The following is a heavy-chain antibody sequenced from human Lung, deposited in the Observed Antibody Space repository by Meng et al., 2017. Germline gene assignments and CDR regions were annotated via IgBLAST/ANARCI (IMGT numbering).Heavy chain of an antibody. J-gene: IGHJ4*02. Sequence: QWQLQQWGAGLLKPSETLPLTCVVSGGSFSDYYWSWIRQSPGKGLEWIGEINHSGSTNYNPSLESRATISVDTSQNNLSLKLSSVTAADSAVYYCARGPTTMAHDFDYWGQGTLVTVSS. V-gene: IGHV4-34*01. CDR3: ARGPTTMAHDFDY. CDR1: GGSFSDYY. CDR2: INHSGST. D-gene: IGHD4-11*01.